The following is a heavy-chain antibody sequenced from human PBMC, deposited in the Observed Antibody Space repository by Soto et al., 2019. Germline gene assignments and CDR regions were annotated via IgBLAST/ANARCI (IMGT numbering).Heavy chain of an antibody. V-gene: IGHV3-23*01. D-gene: IGHD3-3*01. J-gene: IGHJ6*02. CDR1: GFTFSSYA. Sequence: GESLKISCAASGFTFSSYAMSWVRQAPGKGLEWVSAISGSGGSTYYADSVKGRFTISRDNSKNTLYLQMNSLRAEDTAVYYCAKLGDFWSGYEDYYYYGMDVWGQGTTVTVSS. CDR3: AKLGDFWSGYEDYYYYGMDV. CDR2: ISGSGGST.